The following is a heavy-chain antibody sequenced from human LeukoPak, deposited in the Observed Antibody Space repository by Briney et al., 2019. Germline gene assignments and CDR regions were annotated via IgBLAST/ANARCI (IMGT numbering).Heavy chain of an antibody. V-gene: IGHV3-23*01. Sequence: GGSLRLSCAASGFSFSSFAMTWVRQAPGKGLEWVSGIIDTGGATYYADSVKGRFTISRDKSKNTMYLQMNSLRAEDTALYYCAKALDTYGYMRFDFWGQGTLVTVSS. CDR3: AKALDTYGYMRFDF. CDR1: GFSFSSFA. CDR2: IIDTGGAT. J-gene: IGHJ4*02. D-gene: IGHD5-18*01.